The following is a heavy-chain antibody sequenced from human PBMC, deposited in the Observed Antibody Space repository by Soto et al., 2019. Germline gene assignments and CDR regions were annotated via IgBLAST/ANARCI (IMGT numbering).Heavy chain of an antibody. J-gene: IGHJ6*02. CDR2: IIPLSTTP. D-gene: IGHD1-26*01. V-gene: IGHV1-69*01. Sequence: QVQLVQSGPEVKKPGSSVRVSCKASGGSFPDFAVSWVRQAPGKGLEWMGGIIPLSTTPNYAQRFQARVTITADVSTNTAYMDLTSLTYDDTAVYYCAITPGGSHHALYFMDIWGQGTTVTVS. CDR3: AITPGGSHHALYFMDI. CDR1: GGSFPDFA.